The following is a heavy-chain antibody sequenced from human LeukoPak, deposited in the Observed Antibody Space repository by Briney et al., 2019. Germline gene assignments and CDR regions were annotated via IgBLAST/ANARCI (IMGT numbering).Heavy chain of an antibody. Sequence: GGSLRLSCAASGFTFISSWMSWGRQAPVKGPEWVANIKEDGSVEQYVDSVKGRFIISRDNAKNSLFLQMNSLRTEDTGVYYCVSGRRYSGQGTLVTVSS. V-gene: IGHV3-7*01. D-gene: IGHD6-6*01. CDR1: GFTFISSW. J-gene: IGHJ4*02. CDR3: VSGRRY. CDR2: IKEDGSVE.